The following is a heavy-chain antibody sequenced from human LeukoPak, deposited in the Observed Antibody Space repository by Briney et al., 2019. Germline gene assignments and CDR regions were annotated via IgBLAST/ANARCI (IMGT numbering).Heavy chain of an antibody. CDR1: GGTFSSYA. D-gene: IGHD6-19*01. J-gene: IGHJ4*02. CDR2: IIPIFGTA. V-gene: IGHV1-69*01. CDR3: ANWAGTPAGYFSGPLDY. Sequence: GSSVKVSCKASGGTFSSYAISWVRQAPGQGLEWMGGIIPIFGTANYAQKFQGRVTITADESTSTAYMELSSLRSEDTAVYYCANWAGTPAGYFSGPLDYWGQGTLVTVSS.